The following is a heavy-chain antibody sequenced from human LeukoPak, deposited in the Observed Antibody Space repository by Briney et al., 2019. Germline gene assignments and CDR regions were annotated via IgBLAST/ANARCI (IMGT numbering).Heavy chain of an antibody. CDR3: ATDRATQYFDY. Sequence: PGGSLRLSCAASGFTFSSYAMSWVRQAPGKGLEWVSVMNGGGDERFYADSVKGRFTISRDNSRNTLFLQMNSLRAEDTAVYYCATDRATQYFDYWGQGTLVSVSS. J-gene: IGHJ4*02. D-gene: IGHD2-15*01. CDR1: GFTFSSYA. V-gene: IGHV3-23*01. CDR2: MNGGGDER.